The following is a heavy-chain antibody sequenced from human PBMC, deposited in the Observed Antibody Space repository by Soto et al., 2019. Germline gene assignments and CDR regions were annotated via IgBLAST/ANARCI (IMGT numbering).Heavy chain of an antibody. D-gene: IGHD6-19*01. CDR1: GFTFSSYW. CDR3: ARSYSSGWYPDF. Sequence: GGSLRLSCAASGFTFSSYWMNWVRQAPGKGLEWVANIKQEGSEKYYVDSVKGRFTVSRDNAKNSLYLQMNSLRAEDSAVYYCARSYSSGWYPDFWGQGTLVTVSS. J-gene: IGHJ4*02. V-gene: IGHV3-7*01. CDR2: IKQEGSEK.